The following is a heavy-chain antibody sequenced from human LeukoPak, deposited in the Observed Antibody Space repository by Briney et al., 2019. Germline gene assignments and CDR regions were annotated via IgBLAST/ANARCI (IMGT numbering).Heavy chain of an antibody. J-gene: IGHJ4*02. V-gene: IGHV3-48*01. CDR2: ISSSSTI. CDR3: ARGSTYYDSSGQVPFDY. CDR1: GFTFSSYA. D-gene: IGHD3-22*01. Sequence: GGSLRLSCAASGFTFSSYAMSRVRQAPGKGLEWVSYISSSSTIYYADSVKGRFTISRDNAKNSLYLQMNSLRAEDTAVYYCARGSTYYDSSGQVPFDYWGQGTLVTVSS.